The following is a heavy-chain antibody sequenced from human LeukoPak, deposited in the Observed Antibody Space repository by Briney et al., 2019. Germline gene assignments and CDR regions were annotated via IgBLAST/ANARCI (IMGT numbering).Heavy chain of an antibody. CDR1: GISLSRYW. D-gene: IGHD2-15*01. CDR2: IKQDESEK. J-gene: IGHJ4*02. V-gene: IGHV3-7*03. Sequence: GGSLRLSCAASGISLSRYWMSWVRQAPGEGLEWVANIKQDESEKDYVDSVRGRFTISRDDAQNSLYLQMNSLRAEDAAVYYCAKAPVTTCSGAYCYPFDYWGQGTLVTVSS. CDR3: AKAPVTTCSGAYCYPFDY.